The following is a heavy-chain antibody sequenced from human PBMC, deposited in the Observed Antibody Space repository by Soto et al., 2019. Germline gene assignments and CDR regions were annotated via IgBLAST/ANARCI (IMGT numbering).Heavy chain of an antibody. Sequence: QVQLQQWGAGLLKPSETLSLTCAVYGGSFSGYYWSWIRQPPGKGLEWIGEINHSGSTNYNPSLKSRVTISVDTSKNQFSLKLSSVTAADTAVYYCARGLGTGIAARQVPRGHFDYWGQGTLVTVSS. J-gene: IGHJ4*02. CDR2: INHSGST. V-gene: IGHV4-34*01. D-gene: IGHD6-6*01. CDR3: ARGLGTGIAARQVPRGHFDY. CDR1: GGSFSGYY.